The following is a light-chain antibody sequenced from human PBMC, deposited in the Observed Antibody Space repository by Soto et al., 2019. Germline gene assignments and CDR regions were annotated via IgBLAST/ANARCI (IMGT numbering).Light chain of an antibody. CDR2: DAS. CDR1: QRISSN. V-gene: IGKV3D-15*01. CDR3: QQYNNWPPWT. J-gene: IGKJ1*01. Sequence: EVVMTQSPATLSVSPGERATLSCRASQRISSNLAWYQQKPGQAPRLLIYDASNRATGIPARFSGSGSGTEFTLTISSLQSEDFAVYYCQQYNNWPPWTFGQGTKVDIK.